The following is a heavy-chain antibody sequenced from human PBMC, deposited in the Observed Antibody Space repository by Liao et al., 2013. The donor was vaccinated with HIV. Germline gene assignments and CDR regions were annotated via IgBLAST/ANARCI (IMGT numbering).Heavy chain of an antibody. CDR2: IYTSGST. Sequence: LQESGPGLVKTSEALSLKCTVSSGTISKSPYYWGWIRQTPGKGLEWIGRIYTSGSTNYNPSLKSRVTISVDTSKNQFSLKLSSVTAADTAVYYCARGPGVRYYYYYYYMDVWGKGTTVTVSS. CDR1: SGTISKSPYY. D-gene: IGHD2-8*01. V-gene: IGHV4-61*02. J-gene: IGHJ6*03. CDR3: ARGPGVRYYYYYYYMDV.